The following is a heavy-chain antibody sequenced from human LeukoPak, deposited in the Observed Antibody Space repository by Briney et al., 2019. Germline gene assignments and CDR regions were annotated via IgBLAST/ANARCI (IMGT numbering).Heavy chain of an antibody. CDR2: INAGNGNT. CDR1: GYTFTSYA. Sequence: ASVKVSCKASGYTFTSYAMHWVRQAPGQRLEWMGWINAGNGNTKYSQKFQGRVTITRDTSASTAYMELSSLRSDDTAVYYCGSGRLYYYGIDVWGQGTTVTVSS. V-gene: IGHV1-3*01. D-gene: IGHD6-25*01. CDR3: GSGRLYYYGIDV. J-gene: IGHJ6*02.